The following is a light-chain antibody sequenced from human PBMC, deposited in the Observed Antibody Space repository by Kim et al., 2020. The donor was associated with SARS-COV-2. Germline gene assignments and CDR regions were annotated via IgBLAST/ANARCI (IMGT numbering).Light chain of an antibody. V-gene: IGKV1-5*03. Sequence: SVGERVTITCRDSKSSRIWLDWYQQKPGKATNLLIYKASRLESGVPSRFSGSGSGTEFTLTISRLQPDDFATYYCQQYNTYLYSFGQGTKLEI. CDR3: QQYNTYLYS. J-gene: IGKJ2*03. CDR1: KSSRIW. CDR2: KAS.